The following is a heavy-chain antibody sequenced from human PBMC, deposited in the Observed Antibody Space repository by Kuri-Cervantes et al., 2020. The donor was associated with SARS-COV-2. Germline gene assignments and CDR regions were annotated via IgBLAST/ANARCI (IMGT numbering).Heavy chain of an antibody. V-gene: IGHV3-30*02. CDR3: TTVPGVLEWLLFMAY. D-gene: IGHD3-3*01. J-gene: IGHJ4*02. CDR2: IRYDGSNK. Sequence: GESLKISCTSSGFTFSDHYMDWVRQAPGKGLEWVAFIRYDGSNKYYADSVKGRFTISRDNSKNTLYLQMNSLRAEDTAVYYCTTVPGVLEWLLFMAYWGQGTLVTVSS. CDR1: GFTFSDHY.